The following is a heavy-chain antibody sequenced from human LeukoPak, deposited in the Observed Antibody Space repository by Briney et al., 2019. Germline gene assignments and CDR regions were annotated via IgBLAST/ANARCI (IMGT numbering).Heavy chain of an antibody. Sequence: GGSLGLSCAASGFAFSSYWMHWVRKVPGKGLVWVSRINTDGTSTNYTDSVKGRFTISRDNAKNTLHLQMNSLRAEDTAVYYCTREGAYGSGIYGAGDYWGQGTLVTVSS. V-gene: IGHV3-74*01. D-gene: IGHD3-10*01. CDR3: TREGAYGSGIYGAGDY. CDR2: INTDGTST. CDR1: GFAFSSYW. J-gene: IGHJ4*02.